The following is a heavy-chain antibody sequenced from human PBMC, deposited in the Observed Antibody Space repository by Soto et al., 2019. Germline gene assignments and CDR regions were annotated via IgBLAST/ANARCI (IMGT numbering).Heavy chain of an antibody. D-gene: IGHD3-22*01. CDR2: VSTNNADT. CDR3: ARELNTEPSAYYSFAY. J-gene: IGHJ4*02. Sequence: GPEVKMPGASVKVSCKTSGYTFTAYGLAWLRQAPGQRPEWMGWVSTNNADTNYAQKFQGRVTMTTDTSTTTTYMELRSLRSDDTAVYYCARELNTEPSAYYSFAYWGQGTLVTVSS. CDR1: GYTFTAYG. V-gene: IGHV1-18*01.